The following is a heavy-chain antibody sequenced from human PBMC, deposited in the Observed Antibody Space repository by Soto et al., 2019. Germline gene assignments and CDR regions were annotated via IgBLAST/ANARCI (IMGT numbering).Heavy chain of an antibody. CDR3: ARDQLEGNWFDP. CDR1: GGSISSGGYS. CDR2: IYHSRST. J-gene: IGHJ5*02. V-gene: IGHV4-30-2*01. Sequence: SETLSLTCAVSGGSISSGGYSWNWIRQPPGKGLEWIGYIYHSRSTLYNPSLKSRVTISVDKSKNQFSLKLTSVTAADTAVYYCARDQLEGNWFDPWGQGTLVTVSS. D-gene: IGHD1-1*01.